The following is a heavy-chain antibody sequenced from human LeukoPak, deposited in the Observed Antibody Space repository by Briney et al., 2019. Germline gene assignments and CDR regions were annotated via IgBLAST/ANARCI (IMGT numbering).Heavy chain of an antibody. CDR1: GYTFTSYG. CDR2: FDPEDGET. CDR3: ATVDDSSGYYSTYFDY. D-gene: IGHD3-22*01. J-gene: IGHJ4*02. V-gene: IGHV1-24*01. Sequence: AASVKVSCKASGYTFTSYGISWVRQAPGKGLEWMGGFDPEDGETIYAQKFQGRVTMTEDTSTDTAYMELSSLRSEDTAVYYCATVDDSSGYYSTYFDYWGQRTLVTVSS.